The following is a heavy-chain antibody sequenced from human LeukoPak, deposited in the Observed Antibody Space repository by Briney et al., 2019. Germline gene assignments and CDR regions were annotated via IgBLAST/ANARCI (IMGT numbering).Heavy chain of an antibody. Sequence: GGSLRLSCAASGFRFNNYAMSWVRQAPGKGLEWVSSISGSATEPHYADSVGGRFTISRDNSRNTLYLHMNSLRAEDTAVYYCSKAQHGYTNSPFDYWGQGTVVTVSS. CDR2: ISGSATEP. CDR1: GFRFNNYA. CDR3: SKAQHGYTNSPFDY. D-gene: IGHD6-6*01. V-gene: IGHV3-23*01. J-gene: IGHJ4*02.